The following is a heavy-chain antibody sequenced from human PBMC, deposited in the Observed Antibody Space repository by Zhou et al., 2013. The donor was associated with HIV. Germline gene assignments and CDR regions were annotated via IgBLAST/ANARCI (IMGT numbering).Heavy chain of an antibody. CDR1: GYTFTTYD. CDR2: INPNSGDT. D-gene: IGHD3-3*01. Sequence: QVQLVQSGVEVKKPGASVKVSCKASGYTFTTYDINWVRQAPGQGLEWMGWINPNSGDTNYAQKFQGRVTMTRDTSISTAYMELRRLRSDDTAVYYCARAYRFWSGYYTGDYFDYWGQGTLVTVSS. V-gene: IGHV1-2*02. J-gene: IGHJ4*02. CDR3: ARAYRFWSGYYTGDYFDY.